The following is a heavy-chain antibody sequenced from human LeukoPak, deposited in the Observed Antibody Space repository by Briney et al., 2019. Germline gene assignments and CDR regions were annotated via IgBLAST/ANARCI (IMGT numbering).Heavy chain of an antibody. J-gene: IGHJ1*01. D-gene: IGHD2-15*01. CDR1: GFTFKNYA. CDR3: ANYRSAGGGYYSGLEH. CDR2: TSGSGDIR. V-gene: IGHV3-23*01. Sequence: GGSLRLSCAASGFTFKNYAMTWVRQAPGKGLEWVSRTSGSGDIRLYADSVKGRITISRTNSENRLYLQMNSLRADDSGVYYCANYRSAGGGYYSGLEHWGQGTQVTVSS.